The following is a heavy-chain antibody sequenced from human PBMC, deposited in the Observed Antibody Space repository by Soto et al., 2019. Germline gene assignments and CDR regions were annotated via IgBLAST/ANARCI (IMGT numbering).Heavy chain of an antibody. Sequence: GGSLRLSCAASGFTVSSSYLSWVRQAPGKGLEWVSYISSSSSTIYYADSVKGRFTISRDNAKNSLYLQMNSLRAEDTAVYYCARDSGYSYGPFDYWGQGTQVTVSS. CDR3: ARDSGYSYGPFDY. D-gene: IGHD5-18*01. J-gene: IGHJ4*02. CDR1: GFTVSSSY. V-gene: IGHV3-48*01. CDR2: ISSSSSTI.